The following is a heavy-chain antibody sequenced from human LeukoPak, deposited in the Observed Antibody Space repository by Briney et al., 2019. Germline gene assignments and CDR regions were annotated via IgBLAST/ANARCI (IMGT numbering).Heavy chain of an antibody. CDR3: AKESNPHYSDFWSGYQVDY. CDR2: ISGSGGST. Sequence: GGSMRLSCAASGFTFSSFAMSWDRPAPGEGLEWVSAISGSGGSTFYANSGKGRFTISRDNSKNTLYLQMNSLRAEDTAVYYCAKESNPHYSDFWSGYQVDYWGQGTLVTVSS. V-gene: IGHV3-23*01. J-gene: IGHJ4*02. CDR1: GFTFSSFA. D-gene: IGHD3-3*01.